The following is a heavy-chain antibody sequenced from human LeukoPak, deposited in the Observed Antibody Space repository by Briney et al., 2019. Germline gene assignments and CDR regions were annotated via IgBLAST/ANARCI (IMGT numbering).Heavy chain of an antibody. CDR2: ITEGGRT. D-gene: IGHD3-16*01. CDR3: ARVLDLSKRGLDAFDI. J-gene: IGHJ3*02. V-gene: IGHV3-64*02. Sequence: GGSLRLSCAASGFTFNTYTMHRVRQAPGKGLEYVSAITEGGRTYYADSVQGRFTISRDNSKNTLYLQMGSLRADDVAVYYCARVLDLSKRGLDAFDIWGQGTMVTVSS. CDR1: GFTFNTYT.